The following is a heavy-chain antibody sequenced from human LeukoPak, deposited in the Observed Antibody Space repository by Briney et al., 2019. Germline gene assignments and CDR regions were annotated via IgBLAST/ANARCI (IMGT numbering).Heavy chain of an antibody. V-gene: IGHV1-69*13. J-gene: IGHJ6*02. D-gene: IGHD2-2*01. CDR1: GGTFSSYA. CDR3: AREGAIEVVPAAMKDHYYGMDV. CDR2: IIPIFGTA. Sequence: GASVKVSCKASGGTFSSYAISWVRQAPGQGLEWMGGIIPIFGTANYAQKFQGRVTITADESTSTAYMELSSLRSEDTAVYYCAREGAIEVVPAAMKDHYYGMDVWGQGTTVTVSS.